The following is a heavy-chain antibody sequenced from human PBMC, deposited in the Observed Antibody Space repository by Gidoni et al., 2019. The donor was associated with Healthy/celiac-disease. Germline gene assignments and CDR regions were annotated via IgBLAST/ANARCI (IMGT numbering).Heavy chain of an antibody. V-gene: IGHV3-23*01. CDR3: AKDLFRGSSSWGKDY. J-gene: IGHJ4*02. CDR1: GFTFSSYA. CDR2: ISGSGGST. D-gene: IGHD6-6*01. Sequence: EVQLLESGGGLVQPGGSLRLSCAASGFTFSSYAMSWVRQAPGKGLEWVSAISGSGGSTCYADSVKGRFTISRDNSKNTLYLQMNSLRAEDTAVYYCAKDLFRGSSSWGKDYWGQGTLVTVSS.